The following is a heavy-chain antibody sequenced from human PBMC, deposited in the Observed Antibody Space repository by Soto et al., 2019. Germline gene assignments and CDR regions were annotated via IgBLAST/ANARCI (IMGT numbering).Heavy chain of an antibody. J-gene: IGHJ6*02. V-gene: IGHV3-23*01. CDR2: ISGSGGST. Sequence: LRLSCAASGFTFSSYAMSWVRQAPGKGLEWVSAISGSGGSTYYADSVKGRFTISRDNSKNTLYLQMNSLRAEDTAVYYCAKDRGRRGANYYGMGVWGQGTTVTVSS. CDR3: AKDRGRRGANYYGMGV. D-gene: IGHD3-10*01. CDR1: GFTFSSYA.